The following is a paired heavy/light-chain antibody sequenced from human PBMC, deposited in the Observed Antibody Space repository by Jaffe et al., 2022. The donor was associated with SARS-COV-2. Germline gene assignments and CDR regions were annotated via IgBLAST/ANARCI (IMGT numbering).Light chain of an antibody. CDR1: NLGSDS. V-gene: IGLV3-21*01. J-gene: IGLJ2*01. CDR3: QVWQSDTDHVV. Sequence: SYVLTQPPSVSVAPGKTARITCGGNNLGSDSLHWYQQKPGQAPVLVIYYDSDRPSGIPERFSGSKSENTATLTISRVEAGDEADYYCQVWQSDTDHVVFGGGTKLTVL. CDR2: YDS.
Heavy chain of an antibody. Sequence: EVQLVESGGGLVQPRGSLRLSCAASGLTFSHYVMSWVRQAPGKGLEWVSRISGSGGSTFYADSVKGRFTISRDNSKNTLFLQLNSLRVEDTAIYYCALSTPTPISFSFDYWGQGALVTVSS. V-gene: IGHV3-23*04. CDR3: ALSTPTPISFSFDY. CDR2: ISGSGGST. CDR1: GLTFSHYV. J-gene: IGHJ4*02. D-gene: IGHD2-15*01.